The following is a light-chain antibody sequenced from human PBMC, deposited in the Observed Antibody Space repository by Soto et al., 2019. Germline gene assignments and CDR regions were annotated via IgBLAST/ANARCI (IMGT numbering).Light chain of an antibody. V-gene: IGKV4-1*01. J-gene: IGKJ1*01. CDR3: QQYYNTRT. Sequence: DIVMTQSPDSLAVSPGERATINCKSSQSVLYSSNNKNYLAWYQQKPGQPPKLLIYWASTRESGVPDRFSGSGSGTDFTLTISSLQAEDVAVYYCQQYYNTRTFGQGTKVDIK. CDR2: WAS. CDR1: QSVLYSSNNKNY.